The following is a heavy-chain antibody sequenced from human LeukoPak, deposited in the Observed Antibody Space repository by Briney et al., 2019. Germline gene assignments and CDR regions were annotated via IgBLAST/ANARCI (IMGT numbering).Heavy chain of an antibody. CDR1: GGSISTYY. J-gene: IGHJ3*02. CDR2: IFYSGNT. CDR3: ARVGYNSAFDI. V-gene: IGHV4-59*01. Sequence: SETLSLTCSVSGGSISTYYWSWIRQPPGKGLEWIGYIFYSGNTNYNPSLKSRVTIPVDTSKNQFSLKLSSVTAADTAVYYCARVGYNSAFDIWGQGTMVTVSS. D-gene: IGHD5-24*01.